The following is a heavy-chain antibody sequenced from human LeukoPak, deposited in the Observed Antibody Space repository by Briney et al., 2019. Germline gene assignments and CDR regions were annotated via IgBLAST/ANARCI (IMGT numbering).Heavy chain of an antibody. D-gene: IGHD6-6*01. CDR2: ISSSSSYI. J-gene: IGHJ6*03. Sequence: GGSLRLSCTASGFTFSGYWMSWVREAPGKGLEWVSSISSSSSYINYADSVKGRFTISRDNAKNSLYLQMNSLRAEDTAVYYCARDAIAARIDWYYYYMDVWGKGTTVTVSS. V-gene: IGHV3-21*01. CDR1: GFTFSGYW. CDR3: ARDAIAARIDWYYYYMDV.